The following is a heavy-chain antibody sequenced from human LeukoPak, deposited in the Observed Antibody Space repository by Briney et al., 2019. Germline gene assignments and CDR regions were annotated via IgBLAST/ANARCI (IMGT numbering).Heavy chain of an antibody. CDR1: GYSISSGYY. Sequence: SETLSLTCTVSGYSISSGYYWGWIRQPPGKGLEWIGSIYHSGSTYYNPSLKRRVTISVDTSKNQFSLKLSSVTAADTAVYYCARVRAQLWLLGYNYFDYWGQGTLVTVSS. J-gene: IGHJ4*02. D-gene: IGHD5-18*01. CDR2: IYHSGST. V-gene: IGHV4-38-2*02. CDR3: ARVRAQLWLLGYNYFDY.